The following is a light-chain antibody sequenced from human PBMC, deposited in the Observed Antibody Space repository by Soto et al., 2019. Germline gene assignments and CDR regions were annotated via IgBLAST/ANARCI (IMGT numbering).Light chain of an antibody. J-gene: IGKJ1*01. CDR2: GAS. V-gene: IGKV3-20*01. Sequence: EIVLTQSAGTLSLSPGDRATLSCRASQSVSNNYLAWYQQKPGQAPRLLIYGASNRATGIPDRFSGSGSGTDFTLTISRMEPDDLAVYYCQQYGSSATFGQGTKVDIK. CDR1: QSVSNNY. CDR3: QQYGSSAT.